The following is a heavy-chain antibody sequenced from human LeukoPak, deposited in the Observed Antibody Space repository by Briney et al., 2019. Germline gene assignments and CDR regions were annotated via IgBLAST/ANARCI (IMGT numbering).Heavy chain of an antibody. CDR1: GGSISSAY. V-gene: IGHV4-59*01. CDR2: IYNSENT. D-gene: IGHD4-17*01. J-gene: IGHJ6*02. CDR3: ARAPIYGNFYYYYGMDV. Sequence: SETLSLTCTVSGGSISSAYWSWIRLPPGKGLEWIGYIYNSENTNYNPSLRSRVTISVDSSKNQFSLRLSSVTATDMAVYYCARAPIYGNFYYYYGMDVWGQGTTVTVSS.